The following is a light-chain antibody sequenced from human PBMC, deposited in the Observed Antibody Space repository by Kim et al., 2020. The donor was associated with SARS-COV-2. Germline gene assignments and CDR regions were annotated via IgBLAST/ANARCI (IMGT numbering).Light chain of an antibody. V-gene: IGLV3-19*01. Sequence: VALGPTVRITCQGDSLRSYYASWYQQKPGQAPVLVIYGKNNRPSGIPDRFSGSSSGNTASLTITGAQAEDEADYYCNSRDSSGNPMFGGGTQLTVL. J-gene: IGLJ3*02. CDR3: NSRDSSGNPM. CDR1: SLRSYY. CDR2: GKN.